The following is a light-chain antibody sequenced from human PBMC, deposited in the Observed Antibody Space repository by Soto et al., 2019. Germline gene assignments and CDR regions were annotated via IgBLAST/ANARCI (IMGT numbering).Light chain of an antibody. CDR1: QSISNY. CDR3: QQTYSPPIT. Sequence: DIQMTQSPSSLSASVGDRVTIACRASQSISNYSNWYQQRPGKASKLLIYAASSLQSGVLSRFSGSGSGTDFTLTISSLQPEDFVTYYCQQTYSPPITFGQGTRLEIK. CDR2: AAS. J-gene: IGKJ5*01. V-gene: IGKV1-39*01.